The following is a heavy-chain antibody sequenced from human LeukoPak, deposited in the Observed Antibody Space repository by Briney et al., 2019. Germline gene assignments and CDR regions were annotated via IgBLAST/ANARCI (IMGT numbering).Heavy chain of an antibody. CDR1: GYTFTSYY. D-gene: IGHD5-12*01. J-gene: IGHJ4*02. CDR2: INPSGGST. CDR3: ARDRTIGRGYSGYDIGY. Sequence: ASVKVSCKASGYTFTSYYMHWVRQAPGQGLEWMGIINPSGGSTSYAQKFQGRVTMTRDTSTSTVYMELSSLRSEDTAVYYCARDRTIGRGYSGYDIGYWGQGTLVTVSS. V-gene: IGHV1-46*01.